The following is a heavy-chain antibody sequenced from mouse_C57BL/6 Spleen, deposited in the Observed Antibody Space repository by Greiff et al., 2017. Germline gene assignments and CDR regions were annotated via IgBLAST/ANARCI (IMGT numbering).Heavy chain of an antibody. V-gene: IGHV1-47*01. J-gene: IGHJ1*03. D-gene: IGHD1-1*01. Sequence: VQLQQSGAELVKPGASVKMSCTASGYTFTTYPIEWMKQNHGKSLEWIGNFHPYNDDTKYNEQFKGKATLTVEKSSSTCYLELSRLTSEYAAVYYCARGYYGSSPYWYFDVWGTGTTVTVSS. CDR2: FHPYNDDT. CDR1: GYTFTTYP. CDR3: ARGYYGSSPYWYFDV.